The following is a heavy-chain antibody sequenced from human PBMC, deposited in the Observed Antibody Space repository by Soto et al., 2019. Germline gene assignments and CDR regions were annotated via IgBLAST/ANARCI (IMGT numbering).Heavy chain of an antibody. CDR2: INPNSGGT. CDR1: GYTFTGYY. V-gene: IGHV1-2*04. D-gene: IGHD3-22*01. Sequence: RASVKVSCKASGYTFTGYYMHWVRQAPGQGLEWMGWINPNSGGTNYAQKFQGWVTMTRDTSISTAYMELSRLRSDDTAVYYCARDPGPYYYDSRTYFDYWGQGTLVTVSS. J-gene: IGHJ4*02. CDR3: ARDPGPYYYDSRTYFDY.